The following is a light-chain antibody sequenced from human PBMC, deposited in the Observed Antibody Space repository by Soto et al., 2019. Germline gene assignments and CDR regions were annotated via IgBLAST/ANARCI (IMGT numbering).Light chain of an antibody. CDR1: QNIINY. J-gene: IGKJ5*01. CDR2: VAS. CDR3: QQSYNAPIT. V-gene: IGKV1-39*01. Sequence: DLQMTQSPSSLSSSVGDRVTITGGASQNIINYLNWYQQKPGKAPQLLIYVASRLESGVPSRFSGSGSGTDFTLTITSLQPEDFATYYCQQSYNAPITFGQGTRLEIK.